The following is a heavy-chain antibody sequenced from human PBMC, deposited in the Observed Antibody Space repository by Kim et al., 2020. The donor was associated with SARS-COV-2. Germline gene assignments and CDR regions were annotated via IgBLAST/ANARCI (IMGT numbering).Heavy chain of an antibody. CDR3: ARVVPYYYGSGSYYNWDRYYYYYYMDV. CDR1: GGSISSYY. J-gene: IGHJ6*03. V-gene: IGHV4-4*07. Sequence: SETLSLTCTVSGGSISSYYWSWIRQPAGKGLEWIGRIYTSGSTNYNPSLKSRVTMSVDTSKNQFSLKLSSVTAADTAVYYCARVVPYYYGSGSYYNWDRYYYYYYMDVWGKGTTVTVSS. CDR2: IYTSGST. D-gene: IGHD3-10*01.